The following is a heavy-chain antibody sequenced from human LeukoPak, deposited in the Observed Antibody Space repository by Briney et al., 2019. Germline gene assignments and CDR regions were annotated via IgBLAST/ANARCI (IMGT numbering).Heavy chain of an antibody. CDR3: ASGDPADY. J-gene: IGHJ4*02. V-gene: IGHV4-34*01. CDR2: INHSGST. CDR1: GGSISSYY. D-gene: IGHD2-2*01. Sequence: PSETLSLTCTVSGGSISSYYWSWIRQPPGKGLEWIGEINHSGSTNYNPSLKSRVTISVDTSKNQFSLKLSSVTAADTAVYYCASGDPADYWGQGTLVTVSS.